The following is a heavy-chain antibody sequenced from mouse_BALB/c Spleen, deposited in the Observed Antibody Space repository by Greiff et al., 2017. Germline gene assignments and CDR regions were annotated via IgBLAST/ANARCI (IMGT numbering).Heavy chain of an antibody. CDR3: AREGRYDFDY. CDR2: ISSGSSTI. D-gene: IGHD2-14*01. J-gene: IGHJ2*01. Sequence: EVKLMESGGGLVQPGGSRKLSCAASGFTFSSFGVHWVRQAPEKGLEWVAYISSGSSTIYYADTVKGRFTISRDNPKNTLFLQMTSLRSEDTAMYYCAREGRYDFDYWGQGTTLTVSS. V-gene: IGHV5-17*02. CDR1: GFTFSSFG.